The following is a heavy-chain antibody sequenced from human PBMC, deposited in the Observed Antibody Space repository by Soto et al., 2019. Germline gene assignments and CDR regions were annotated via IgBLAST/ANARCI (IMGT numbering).Heavy chain of an antibody. D-gene: IGHD6-13*01. CDR3: ARATAAKNWFDP. CDR2: IYYSGST. J-gene: IGHJ5*02. V-gene: IGHV4-31*03. Sequence: SETLSLTCTASGGSISSGGYYWSWIRQHPGKGLEWIGYIYYSGSTHYNPSLKSRVTISVDTSKNQFSLKLSSVTAADTAVYYCARATAAKNWFDPWGQGTLVTVSS. CDR1: GGSISSGGYY.